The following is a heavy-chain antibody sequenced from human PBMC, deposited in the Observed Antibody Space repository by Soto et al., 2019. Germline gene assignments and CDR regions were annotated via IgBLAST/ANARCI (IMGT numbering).Heavy chain of an antibody. D-gene: IGHD2-2*01. V-gene: IGHV4-4*07. CDR1: GGSISGYY. Sequence: SETLSLTCTVSGGSISGYYWSWVRQPAGKGLEWVGRIYSDGTTNYSPSLKSRVTTSLDTSKDQFSLHLNSVTAADTAVYYCSRVGCSNSKCYTRGMDVWGQGTTVTVSS. CDR2: IYSDGTT. CDR3: SRVGCSNSKCYTRGMDV. J-gene: IGHJ6*02.